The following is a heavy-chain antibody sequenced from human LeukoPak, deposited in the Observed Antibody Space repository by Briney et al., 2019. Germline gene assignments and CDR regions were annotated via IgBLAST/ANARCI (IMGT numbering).Heavy chain of an antibody. V-gene: IGHV3-21*01. CDR1: GFTFSNYV. D-gene: IGHD2-21*01. CDR2: ISSGSTFI. Sequence: GGSLRLSCAASGFTFSNYVINWVRQAPGKGLEWVSSISSGSTFIYYADSVKGRFTISRDNANTSLFLQMSSLRDGDTAVYYCARGSTSGLQSYYFDYWGQGTLVTVSS. J-gene: IGHJ4*02. CDR3: ARGSTSGLQSYYFDY.